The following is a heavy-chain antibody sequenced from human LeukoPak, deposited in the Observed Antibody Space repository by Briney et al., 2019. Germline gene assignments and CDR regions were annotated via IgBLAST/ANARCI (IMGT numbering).Heavy chain of an antibody. J-gene: IGHJ6*02. D-gene: IGHD1-26*01. CDR1: GGSISSSSYY. V-gene: IGHV4-39*01. CDR2: IYYSGST. Sequence: PSETLSLTCTVSGGSISSSSYYWGWIRQPPGKGLEWIGSIYYSGSTYHNPSLKSRVTISVDTSKNQFSLKLSSVTAADTAVYYCARHIDYDSYGMDVWGQGTTVTVSS. CDR3: ARHIDYDSYGMDV.